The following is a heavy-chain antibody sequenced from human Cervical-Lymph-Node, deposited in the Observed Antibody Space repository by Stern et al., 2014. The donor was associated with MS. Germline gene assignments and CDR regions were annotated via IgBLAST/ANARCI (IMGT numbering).Heavy chain of an antibody. V-gene: IGHV3-33*01. Sequence: QDQLVQSGGGVVQPGRSLRLSCAASGFTFSRYGMHWVRQAPGQGLEWVAVMRSDGKNKYYADSVKGRFTISKDNSKNTLYLQMDSLRVEDTAVYYCARAGWGSDWTHYWGQGTPVTVSS. D-gene: IGHD1-1*01. CDR1: GFTFSRYG. CDR2: MRSDGKNK. CDR3: ARAGWGSDWTHY. J-gene: IGHJ4*02.